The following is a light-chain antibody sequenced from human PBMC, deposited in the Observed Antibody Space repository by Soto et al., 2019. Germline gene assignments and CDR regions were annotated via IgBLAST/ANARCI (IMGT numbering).Light chain of an antibody. V-gene: IGLV2-14*01. CDR3: SSYTSSSTYV. CDR2: EVN. J-gene: IGLJ1*01. CDR1: SSDVGDYNY. Sequence: QSVLTQPASVSGSPGQSITISCTGASSDVGDYNYVSWYQHHPGKAPKLLIYEVNNRPSGVSDRFSGSKSGNVASLTIFWLQAEDEADYYCSSYTSSSTYVFGTGTKVTVL.